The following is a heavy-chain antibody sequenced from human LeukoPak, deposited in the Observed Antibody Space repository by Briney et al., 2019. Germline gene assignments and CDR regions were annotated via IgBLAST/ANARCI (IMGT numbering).Heavy chain of an antibody. D-gene: IGHD5-18*01. Sequence: PRGSLRLSCAASGFTFSSSGMSWVRQTPGKGLEWVSSITGNGATTYYSDSVKGRFTISRDNSKNTLSLQMNSLRAEDTAVYFCAKERRRVDTAMVRSYYFENWGQGTLVTVSS. CDR2: ITGNGATT. J-gene: IGHJ4*02. V-gene: IGHV3-23*01. CDR1: GFTFSSSG. CDR3: AKERRRVDTAMVRSYYFEN.